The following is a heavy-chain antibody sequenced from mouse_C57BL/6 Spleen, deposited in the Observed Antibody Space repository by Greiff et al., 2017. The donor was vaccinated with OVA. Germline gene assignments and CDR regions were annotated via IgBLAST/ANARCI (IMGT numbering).Heavy chain of an antibody. V-gene: IGHV1-80*01. CDR1: GYAFSSYW. J-gene: IGHJ1*03. Sequence: QVQLQQSGAELVKPGASVKISCKASGYAFSSYWMNWVKQRPGKGLEWIGQIYPGDGDTNYNGKFKGKATLTADKSSSTAYMQLSSLTSEVSAVYFCARGSRTGYFDVWGTGTTVTVSS. CDR3: ARGSRTGYFDV. D-gene: IGHD1-1*01. CDR2: IYPGDGDT.